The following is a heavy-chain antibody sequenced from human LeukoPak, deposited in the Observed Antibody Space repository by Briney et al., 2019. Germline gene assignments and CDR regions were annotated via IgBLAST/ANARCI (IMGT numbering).Heavy chain of an antibody. V-gene: IGHV2-5*01. J-gene: IGHJ4*02. CDR3: AHSYDTGGNYYSRFDN. CDR2: IYWNDHK. Sequence: SGPTLVNPTQTLTLTCTFSGFSLTTSGVGVGWIRQPPGKALEWHALIYWNDHKPYSPALRSRLTVTKDTSKNQVALTMTNMDPVDTATYYCAHSYDTGGNYYSRFDNWGQGTLVTVSS. D-gene: IGHD3-22*01. CDR1: GFSLTTSGVG.